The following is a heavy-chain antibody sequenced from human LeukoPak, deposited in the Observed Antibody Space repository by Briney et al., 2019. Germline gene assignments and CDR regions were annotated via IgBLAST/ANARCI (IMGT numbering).Heavy chain of an antibody. J-gene: IGHJ6*03. Sequence: PGRSLRLSCAASGFTFSSYGMHWVRQAPGKGLEWVAVIWYDGSNKYYADSVKGRFTISRDNSKNTLYLQMNSLRAEDTAVYYCAKDSGQSDYGDYEEYYYYYMDVWGKGTTVTVSS. D-gene: IGHD4-17*01. CDR1: GFTFSSYG. CDR2: IWYDGSNK. CDR3: AKDSGQSDYGDYEEYYYYYMDV. V-gene: IGHV3-33*06.